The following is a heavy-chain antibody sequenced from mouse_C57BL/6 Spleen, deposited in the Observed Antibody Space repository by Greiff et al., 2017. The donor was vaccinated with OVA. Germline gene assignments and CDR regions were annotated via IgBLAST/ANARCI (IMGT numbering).Heavy chain of an antibody. Sequence: QVQLQQSGAELVMPGASVKLSCKASGYIFTSYWMHWVKQRPGQGLEWIGEIDPSDSYTNYNQKFKGKSTLTVDKSSSTAYMQLSSLTSEDSAVYYCARRNGSSPYFDYWGQGTTLTVSP. J-gene: IGHJ2*01. CDR1: GYIFTSYW. CDR2: IDPSDSYT. CDR3: ARRNGSSPYFDY. D-gene: IGHD1-1*01. V-gene: IGHV1-69*01.